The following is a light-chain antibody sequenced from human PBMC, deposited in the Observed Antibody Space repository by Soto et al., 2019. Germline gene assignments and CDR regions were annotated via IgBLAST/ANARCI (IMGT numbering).Light chain of an antibody. Sequence: EIELTQSPDTLSLSPRERATLSCRASQSISSYLAWYQQKPGQAPRLLIHDASNRATDIPARFSGSGSGTDFTLTISSLEPEDFAVYYCQQRSNWLYTFGQGTRVEIK. CDR1: QSISSY. CDR3: QQRSNWLYT. V-gene: IGKV3-11*01. CDR2: DAS. J-gene: IGKJ2*01.